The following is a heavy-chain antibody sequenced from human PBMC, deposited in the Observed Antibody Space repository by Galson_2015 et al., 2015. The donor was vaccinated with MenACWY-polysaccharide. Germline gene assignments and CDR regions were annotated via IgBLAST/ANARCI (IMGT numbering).Heavy chain of an antibody. CDR3: ARHTPLLTIFGVVIENWFDP. V-gene: IGHV4-39*01. J-gene: IGHJ5*02. D-gene: IGHD3-3*01. CDR2: IYYSGSP. Sequence: GLEWIGSIYYSGSPYYNPSLKSRVTISVDTSKNQFSLKLSSVTAADTAVYYCARHTPLLTIFGVVIENWFDPWGQGTLVTVSS.